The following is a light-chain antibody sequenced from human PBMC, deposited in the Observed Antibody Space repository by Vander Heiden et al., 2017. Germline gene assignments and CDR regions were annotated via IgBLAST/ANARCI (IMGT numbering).Light chain of an antibody. V-gene: IGKV1-39*01. CDR3: QQSYSTPIFT. J-gene: IGKJ3*01. CDR2: AAS. CDR1: QSISSY. Sequence: IQMTQSPSSLSASVGDRVTITCRASQSISSYLNWYQQKPGKAPKLLIYAASSLQSGVPSRFSGSGSGTDFTLTISSLQPEDFATYYCQQSYSTPIFTFGPGTKVEIK.